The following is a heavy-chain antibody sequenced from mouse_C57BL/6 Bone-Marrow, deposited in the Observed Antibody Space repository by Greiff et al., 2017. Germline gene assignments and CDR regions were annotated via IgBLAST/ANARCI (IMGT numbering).Heavy chain of an antibody. V-gene: IGHV1-50*01. Sequence: QVQLQQPGAELVKPGASVKLSCKASGYTFTSYWMQWVKQRPGQGLEWIGEIDPSDSYTNYNQKFKGKATLTVDTSSRTAYMQLSSLTCEDSAVYYCARGYYYGSSHYAMDYWGQGTSVTVSS. J-gene: IGHJ4*01. D-gene: IGHD1-1*01. CDR1: GYTFTSYW. CDR3: ARGYYYGSSHYAMDY. CDR2: IDPSDSYT.